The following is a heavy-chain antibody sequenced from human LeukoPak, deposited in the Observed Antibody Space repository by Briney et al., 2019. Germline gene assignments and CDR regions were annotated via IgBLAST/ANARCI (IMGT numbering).Heavy chain of an antibody. V-gene: IGHV4-39*01. Sequence: SETLSLTCTVSGGPISSRPYCWAWIRQPPGRGLEWLGSFYYSGITYYKPSLKIQVTISVDKSKNLIALNLTSVTAADTAVYYCARLVVSNWYYEVLLGRDYWGQGTLVSVPS. CDR3: ARLVVSNWYYEVLLGRDY. J-gene: IGHJ4*02. CDR2: FYYSGIT. CDR1: GGPISSRPYC. D-gene: IGHD6-13*01.